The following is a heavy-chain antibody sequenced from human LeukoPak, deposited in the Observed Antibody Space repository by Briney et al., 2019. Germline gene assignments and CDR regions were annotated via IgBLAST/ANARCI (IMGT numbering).Heavy chain of an antibody. J-gene: IGHJ4*02. D-gene: IGHD3-22*01. V-gene: IGHV4-59*08. CDR2: IYYTGST. CDR1: GGSISSYY. Sequence: SETLSLTCTVSGGSISSYYWSWIRQPPGKGLECIGYIYYTGSTNYNPSLKSRVTISVDTSKNQFSLKLSSVTAADTAVYYCARLSDSDSSGYYWGFEYWGQGTLVTVSS. CDR3: ARLSDSDSSGYYWGFEY.